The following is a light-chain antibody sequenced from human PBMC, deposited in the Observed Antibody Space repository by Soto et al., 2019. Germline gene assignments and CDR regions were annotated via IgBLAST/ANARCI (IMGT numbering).Light chain of an antibody. CDR3: QQYNSWPPIT. J-gene: IGKJ5*01. CDR1: HCVSSN. CDR2: GTS. V-gene: IGKV3D-15*01. Sequence: VMTQSPATLSVSPRERATLSCRASHCVSSNLAWYQQKPGQAPRLLIYGTSSRATGIPDRCSGSGSGTDFTLTISRLEPEDFAVYYCQQYNSWPPITFGQGTRLEI.